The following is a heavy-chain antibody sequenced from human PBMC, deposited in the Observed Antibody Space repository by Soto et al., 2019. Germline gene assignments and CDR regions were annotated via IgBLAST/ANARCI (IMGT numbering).Heavy chain of an antibody. Sequence: QVQLVQSGAEVKKPGSSVKVSCKAPGGTFSTYAISWLRHAPGQGLEWMGGVIPIFGTPKYAQQYQGRVRITADESTSTGYMELRSLRSEDTAVYYCARSQGGSSSLDIYYYDYYGMDVWGQGTTVTVSS. CDR3: ARSQGGSSSLDIYYYDYYGMDV. V-gene: IGHV1-69*01. D-gene: IGHD2-15*01. CDR2: VIPIFGTP. CDR1: GGTFSTYA. J-gene: IGHJ6*02.